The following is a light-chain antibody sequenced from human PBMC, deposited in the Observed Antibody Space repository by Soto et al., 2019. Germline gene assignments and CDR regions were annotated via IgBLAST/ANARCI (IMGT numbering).Light chain of an antibody. CDR2: GAS. Sequence: DIQLTQSPFFLSASVGDRVTVSCRASQAIYSYLAWYQQKPGKAPKLLIFGASKLQSGVPSRFSGSGSGTEFTLTISSLQPEDFATYYCLQHSSYPYTFGQGTKVDIK. CDR1: QAIYSY. V-gene: IGKV1-9*01. J-gene: IGKJ2*01. CDR3: LQHSSYPYT.